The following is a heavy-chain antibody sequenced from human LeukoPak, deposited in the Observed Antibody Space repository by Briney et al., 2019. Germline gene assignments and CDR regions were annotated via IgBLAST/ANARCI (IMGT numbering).Heavy chain of an antibody. CDR2: ISAYNANT. J-gene: IGHJ4*02. CDR3: ARSLRRRGGLLPGY. V-gene: IGHV1-18*01. D-gene: IGHD2-15*01. CDR1: GYTFTNYG. Sequence: GASVKVSCKASGYTFTNYGISWVRQAPGQGLEWMGWISAYNANTNYAQKLQGRVTMTTDTSTSTAYMELRSLRSDDTAVYYCARSLRRRGGLLPGYWGQGTLVTVSS.